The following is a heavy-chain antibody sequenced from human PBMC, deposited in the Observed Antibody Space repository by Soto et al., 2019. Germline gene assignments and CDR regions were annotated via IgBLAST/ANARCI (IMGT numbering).Heavy chain of an antibody. CDR3: ARGHLLYYYESRCKARAEYFQH. D-gene: IGHD3-22*01. CDR1: GGSFSGYY. J-gene: IGHJ1*01. Sequence: QVQLQQWGAGLLKPSETLSLTCAVYGGSFSGYYWSWIRQPPGKGLEWIGEINHSGSTNYNPSLKRRVTISVDTSKNQFSLKRSSVTAADTAVYYCARGHLLYYYESRCKARAEYFQHWGQGTLVTVSS. V-gene: IGHV4-34*01. CDR2: INHSGST.